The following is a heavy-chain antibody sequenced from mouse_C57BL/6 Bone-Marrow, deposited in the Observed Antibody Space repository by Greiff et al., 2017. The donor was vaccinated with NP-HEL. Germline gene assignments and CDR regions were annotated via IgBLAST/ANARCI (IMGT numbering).Heavy chain of an antibody. Sequence: EVKLVESEGGLVQPGSSMKLSCTASGFTFSDYYMAWVRQVPEKGLEWVANIKYDGSSTYYLDSLKSRFIISRDNAKNILYLQMSSLKSEDTATYYCAREITTYAMDYWGQGTSVTVSS. CDR2: IKYDGSST. D-gene: IGHD2-4*01. V-gene: IGHV5-16*01. CDR3: AREITTYAMDY. CDR1: GFTFSDYY. J-gene: IGHJ4*01.